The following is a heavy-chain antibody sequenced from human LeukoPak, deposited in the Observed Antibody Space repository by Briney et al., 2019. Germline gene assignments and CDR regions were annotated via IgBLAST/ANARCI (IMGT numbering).Heavy chain of an antibody. CDR1: GFTFRSYS. Sequence: GGSLRLSCVNSGFTFRSYSMNWVRQAPGKGLEWVAYISSGSSTIYHADSVKDRFTISRDNARNSLYLQMNSLRAEDTAVYYCARDPDHYDTSGFSLYYFDSWGQGTLVTVSS. CDR3: ARDPDHYDTSGFSLYYFDS. CDR2: ISSGSSTI. V-gene: IGHV3-48*01. D-gene: IGHD3-22*01. J-gene: IGHJ4*02.